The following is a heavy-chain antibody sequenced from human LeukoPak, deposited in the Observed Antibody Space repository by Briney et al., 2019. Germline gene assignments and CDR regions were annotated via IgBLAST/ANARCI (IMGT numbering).Heavy chain of an antibody. CDR2: ISSCSSYI. J-gene: IGHJ3*02. CDR3: ARVDTAMVGAFDI. D-gene: IGHD5-18*01. Sequence: GGSLRLSCAASGFTFSSYSMSWVRQAPGKGLEWVSSISSCSSYIYYADSVKGRFTISRDNAKNSLYLQMNSLRAEDTAVYYCARVDTAMVGAFDIWGQGTMVTVSS. CDR1: GFTFSSYS. V-gene: IGHV3-21*01.